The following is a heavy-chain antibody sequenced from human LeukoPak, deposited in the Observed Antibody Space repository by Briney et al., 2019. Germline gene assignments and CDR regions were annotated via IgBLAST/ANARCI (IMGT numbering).Heavy chain of an antibody. V-gene: IGHV1-18*01. CDR1: GYTFTSYG. D-gene: IGHD6-13*01. Sequence: GASVTVSCKASGYTFTSYGISWVRQAPGQGLEWMGWISAYNGNTNYAQKLQGRVTMTTDTSTSTAYMELRSLRSDDTAVYYCARDRVRIAAAVGETYYYYGMDVWGQGTTVTVSS. J-gene: IGHJ6*02. CDR2: ISAYNGNT. CDR3: ARDRVRIAAAVGETYYYYGMDV.